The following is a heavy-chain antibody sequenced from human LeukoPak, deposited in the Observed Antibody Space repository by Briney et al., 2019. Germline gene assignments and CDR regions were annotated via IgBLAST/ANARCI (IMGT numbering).Heavy chain of an antibody. Sequence: ASVKVSCKASGYTFTGYYMHWVRQAPGQGLEWMGWINPNSGGTNYAQKFQGRVTMTRDTSISTAYMELSRLRSDDTAVYYCARGMTTVNTRAFDIWGQGTVVTVSS. CDR1: GYTFTGYY. V-gene: IGHV1-2*02. D-gene: IGHD4-17*01. CDR3: ARGMTTVNTRAFDI. J-gene: IGHJ3*02. CDR2: INPNSGGT.